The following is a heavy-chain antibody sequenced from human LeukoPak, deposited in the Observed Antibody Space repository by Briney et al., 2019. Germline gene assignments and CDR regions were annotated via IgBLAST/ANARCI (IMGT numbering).Heavy chain of an antibody. Sequence: PGGSLRLSCAASGFTFSSYEMNWVRQAPGKGLEWVGRIKSKTDGGTTDYAAPVKGRFTISRDDSKNTLYLQMNSLKTEDTAVYYCTTGSMVRGVIYYYYGMDVWGQGTTVTVSS. J-gene: IGHJ6*02. CDR3: TTGSMVRGVIYYYYGMDV. V-gene: IGHV3-15*01. CDR2: IKSKTDGGTT. CDR1: GFTFSSYE. D-gene: IGHD3-10*01.